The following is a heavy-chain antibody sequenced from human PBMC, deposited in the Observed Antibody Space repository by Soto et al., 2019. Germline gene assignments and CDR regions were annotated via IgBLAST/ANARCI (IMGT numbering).Heavy chain of an antibody. CDR2: FSFSGSS. CDR1: GGSISDFY. V-gene: IGHV4-59*01. D-gene: IGHD3-16*01. CDR3: ARLGGVAARTFDY. J-gene: IGHJ4*02. Sequence: SETLSLTCTVSGGSISDFYWSWIRQPPGKALEWIGYFSFSGSSNYNPSLRSRVTISPDTSKNQFSLELRSVSTADTAVYYCARLGGVAARTFDYWGPGTLVTVSS.